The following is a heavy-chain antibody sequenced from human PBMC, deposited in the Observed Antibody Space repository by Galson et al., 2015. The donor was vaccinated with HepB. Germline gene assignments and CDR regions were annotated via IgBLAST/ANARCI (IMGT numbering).Heavy chain of an antibody. D-gene: IGHD2-2*01. J-gene: IGHJ6*02. CDR2: IIPIFGSA. Sequence: SVKVSCKASGGTFSSYAISWVRQAPGQGLEWMGGIIPIFGSANYAQKFQGRVTITADESTSTAYMELSSLRSEDTAVCYCARENIVVVPAAKNYYYGMDVWGQGTTVTVSS. CDR3: ARENIVVVPAAKNYYYGMDV. V-gene: IGHV1-69*13. CDR1: GGTFSSYA.